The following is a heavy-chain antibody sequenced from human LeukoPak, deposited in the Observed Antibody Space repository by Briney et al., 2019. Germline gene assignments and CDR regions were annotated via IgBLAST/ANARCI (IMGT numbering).Heavy chain of an antibody. D-gene: IGHD3-10*01. CDR1: GFTLRSYV. Sequence: GGSLRLSCVASGFTLRSYVMNWVRQTPGKVLEWVSSISGSGDSTFYADSVKGRFSISRDNSKNTLYLQVNGLRTEDTAVYYCARVGEWFGELDYYYYMDVWGKGTTVTVSS. J-gene: IGHJ6*03. V-gene: IGHV3-23*01. CDR3: ARVGEWFGELDYYYYMDV. CDR2: ISGSGDST.